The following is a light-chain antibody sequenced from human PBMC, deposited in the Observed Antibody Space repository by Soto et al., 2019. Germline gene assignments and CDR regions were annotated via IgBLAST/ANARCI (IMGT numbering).Light chain of an antibody. V-gene: IGKV1-39*01. CDR1: QSIRTY. CDR2: PSS. J-gene: IGKJ2*04. CDR3: QQTYSTLGS. Sequence: DIQVTQSPSSLSTSVGDRVTITCRASQSIRTYLNWYQQRPGKPPKLLIPPSSTLQSGVPSRFSGSGAGTDFTLTISSLQPEVFATYYCQQTYSTLGSVGQGTKLEIK.